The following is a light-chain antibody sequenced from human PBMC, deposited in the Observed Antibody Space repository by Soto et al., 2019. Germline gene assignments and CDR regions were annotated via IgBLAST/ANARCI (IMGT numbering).Light chain of an antibody. V-gene: IGKV1-39*01. CDR2: AAS. CDR3: QQGHRTPGT. CDR1: QSISNY. Sequence: IQVTQSPSSVSASVGDRVTITCRASQSISNYLNWYQQRPQKAPKLLISAASSLQSGVPSRFSGRGSGTDFTLTINNLQPEDFATYYCQQGHRTPGTFAQGTKV. J-gene: IGKJ1*01.